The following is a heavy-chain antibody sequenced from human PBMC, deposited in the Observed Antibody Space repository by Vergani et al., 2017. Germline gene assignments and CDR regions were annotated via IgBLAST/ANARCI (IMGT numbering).Heavy chain of an antibody. V-gene: IGHV4-59*08. CDR3: ARVYSRGWSGGEAEAFDI. J-gene: IGHJ3*02. Sequence: QVQLQESGPGLVKPSETLSLTCTVSGGPISSYYWSWIRQPPGKGLEWIGYIYYSGSTYYNPSLKSRVTISVDTSKNQFSLKLSSVTAADTAVYYCARVYSRGWSGGEAEAFDIWGQGTMVTVSS. D-gene: IGHD6-19*01. CDR2: IYYSGST. CDR1: GGPISSYY.